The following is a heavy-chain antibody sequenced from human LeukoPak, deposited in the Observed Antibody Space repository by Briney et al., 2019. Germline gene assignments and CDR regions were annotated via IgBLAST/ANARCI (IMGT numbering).Heavy chain of an antibody. CDR3: ARVGSPLSLLEAFDI. V-gene: IGHV1-2*02. Sequence: ASVKVSCKASGYTFTGYYMHWVRQAPGQGLEWMGWINPNSGGTNYAQKFQGRVTMTGDTSISTAYMELSRLRSDDTAVYYCARVGSPLSLLEAFDIWGQGTMVTVSS. CDR2: INPNSGGT. CDR1: GYTFTGYY. J-gene: IGHJ3*02. D-gene: IGHD3-10*01.